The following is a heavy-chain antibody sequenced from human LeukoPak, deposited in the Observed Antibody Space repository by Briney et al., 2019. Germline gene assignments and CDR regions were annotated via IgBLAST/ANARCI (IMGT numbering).Heavy chain of an antibody. CDR3: STRGGSTSSLDS. V-gene: IGHV1-69*05. Sequence: ASVKVSCKASRGTFSNLAFSWVRRAPGQGLEWMGGIIPAFGTPSYPQRFHGRVTISTDESTSSVYMELSGLRSEDTAVYYCSTRGGSTSSLDSWGQGTLV. CDR1: RGTFSNLA. CDR2: IIPAFGTP. D-gene: IGHD6-6*01. J-gene: IGHJ5*01.